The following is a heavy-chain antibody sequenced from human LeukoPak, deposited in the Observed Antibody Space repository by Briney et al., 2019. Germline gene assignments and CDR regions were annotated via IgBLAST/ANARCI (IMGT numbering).Heavy chain of an antibody. J-gene: IGHJ4*02. CDR1: GFIFSNYG. V-gene: IGHV3-30*02. Sequence: PGGSLRLSCAASGFIFSNYGMHWVRQAPGRGLEWVAFIRYDGSNGYYADSVKGRFTISRDNSKNTLYLQMNSLRAEDTAVYYCAKDANTGWSYFDYWGQGTLVTVSS. D-gene: IGHD6-19*01. CDR2: IRYDGSNG. CDR3: AKDANTGWSYFDY.